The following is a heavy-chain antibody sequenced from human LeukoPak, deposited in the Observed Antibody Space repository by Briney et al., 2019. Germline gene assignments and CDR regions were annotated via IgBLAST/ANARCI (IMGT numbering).Heavy chain of an antibody. J-gene: IGHJ5*02. Sequence: AGTLSLTCAASGYTFSSYAMNWVRQGQGTGLEWDSAISGSGCSTYYADSVKGRFTISRDNSKNTLYLQMNSLRVEDTAVYYCARDEYEYAGWFDPWGQGTLVTVSS. CDR3: ARDEYEYAGWFDP. CDR2: ISGSGCST. CDR1: GYTFSSYA. D-gene: IGHD5-12*01. V-gene: IGHV3-23*01.